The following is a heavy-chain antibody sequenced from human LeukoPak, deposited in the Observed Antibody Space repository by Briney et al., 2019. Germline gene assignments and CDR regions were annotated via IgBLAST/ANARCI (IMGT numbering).Heavy chain of an antibody. CDR3: ARGNEYTWWQ. V-gene: IGHV4-31*03. Sequence: SETLSLTCTVSGGSISSGGYYWSWIRQHPGKGLEWIGYIYYSESTYYNPSLKSRVTISVDTSKNQFSLKLSSVTAADTAIYYCARGNEYTWWQWSQGTLVTVSS. D-gene: IGHD2-15*01. J-gene: IGHJ4*02. CDR2: IYYSEST. CDR1: GGSISSGGYY.